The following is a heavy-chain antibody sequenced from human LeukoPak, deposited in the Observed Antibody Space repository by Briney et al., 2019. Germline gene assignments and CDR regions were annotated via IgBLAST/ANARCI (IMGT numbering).Heavy chain of an antibody. CDR3: ARRSGIAVAGAFDY. Sequence: GGSLRLSCAASGLTVSSNYMNWVRQAPGKGLEWVSGISGSGGSTYYADSVKGRFTISRDNSKNTLYLQMNSLRAEDTAVYYCARRSGIAVAGAFDYWGQGTLVTVSS. D-gene: IGHD6-19*01. CDR1: GLTVSSNY. J-gene: IGHJ4*02. V-gene: IGHV3-23*01. CDR2: ISGSGGST.